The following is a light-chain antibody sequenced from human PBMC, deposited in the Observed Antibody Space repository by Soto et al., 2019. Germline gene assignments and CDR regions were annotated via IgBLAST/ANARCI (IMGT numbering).Light chain of an antibody. CDR2: IAS. V-gene: IGKV1-39*01. Sequence: EIHMTQSPSSLSASVGERVTITWLASQSISNYLNWYQQKPGKAPNLLIYIASNLHSGVPSRFSGSGSGTDFTLTISSLQPEDFATYYCQQSYSTPQTFGQGTKVDIK. J-gene: IGKJ1*01. CDR1: QSISNY. CDR3: QQSYSTPQT.